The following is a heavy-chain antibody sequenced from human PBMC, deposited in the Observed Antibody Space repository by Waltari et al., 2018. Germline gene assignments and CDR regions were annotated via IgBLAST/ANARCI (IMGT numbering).Heavy chain of an antibody. D-gene: IGHD2-15*01. CDR1: GGTFSSYT. CDR2: IIPIHGIA. CDR3: ARARGGGGSCLGS. Sequence: QVQLVQSGAEVKKPGSSVKVSCKASGGTFSSYTISWVRQAPGQGLEWMGRIIPIHGIANYAKKFKGRGTITAEKSTSTAYMELSSLRSEDTAVYYCARARGGGGSCLGSWGQGTLVTVSS. J-gene: IGHJ4*02. V-gene: IGHV1-69*02.